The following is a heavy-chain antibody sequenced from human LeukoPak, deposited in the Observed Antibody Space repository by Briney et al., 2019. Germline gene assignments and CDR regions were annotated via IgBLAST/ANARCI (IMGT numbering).Heavy chain of an antibody. CDR2: ISYSGSA. CDR1: GGSIRSSTDY. D-gene: IGHD1-26*01. Sequence: SETLSLTCTVSGGSIRSSTDYWSWIRQPPGKGLEWIGFISYSGSADYNPSLKSRVTISVDTSKNQFSLKLSSVTAADTALYYCARVRLGAAHIWGQGTMVTVSS. CDR3: ARVRLGAAHI. J-gene: IGHJ3*02. V-gene: IGHV4-61*01.